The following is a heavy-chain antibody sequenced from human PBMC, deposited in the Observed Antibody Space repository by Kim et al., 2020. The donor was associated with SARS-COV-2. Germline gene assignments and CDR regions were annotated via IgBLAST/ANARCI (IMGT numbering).Heavy chain of an antibody. CDR1: GFTFSSYW. CDR2: INSDGSST. D-gene: IGHD3-10*01. Sequence: GGSLRLSCAASGFTFSSYWMHWVRQAPGKGLVWVSRINSDGSSTSYADSVKGRFTISRDNAKNTLYLQMNSLRAEDTAVYYCARGPTMVRGVISYYFDYSGQGTLVTVSS. V-gene: IGHV3-74*01. CDR3: ARGPTMVRGVISYYFDY. J-gene: IGHJ4*02.